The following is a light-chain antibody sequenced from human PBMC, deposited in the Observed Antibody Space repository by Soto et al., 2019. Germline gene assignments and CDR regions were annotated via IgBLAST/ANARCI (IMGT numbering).Light chain of an antibody. J-gene: IGLJ1*01. Sequence: QSVLTQPASVSGSPGQSIAISCTGTSSDVGGYSYVSWYQQQPGKAPKLVISDVSNRPSGVSDRFSGSKSGNTASLTISGLQTEDEAIYYCAPYTASRTSVFGTGTKHTVL. CDR3: APYTASRTSV. V-gene: IGLV2-14*01. CDR2: DVS. CDR1: SSDVGGYSY.